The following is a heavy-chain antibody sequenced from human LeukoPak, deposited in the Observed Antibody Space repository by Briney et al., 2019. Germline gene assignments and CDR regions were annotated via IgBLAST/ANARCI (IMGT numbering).Heavy chain of an antibody. Sequence: GGSLRLYCAASGFTFDDYGMSWVRQAPGKGLEWVSGINWNGGSTGYADSVKGRFTISRDNAKNSLYLQMNRLRAEDTAVYYCAKDTSGGWPDAFDIWGQGTMVTVSS. D-gene: IGHD6-19*01. J-gene: IGHJ3*02. V-gene: IGHV3-20*04. CDR1: GFTFDDYG. CDR2: INWNGGST. CDR3: AKDTSGGWPDAFDI.